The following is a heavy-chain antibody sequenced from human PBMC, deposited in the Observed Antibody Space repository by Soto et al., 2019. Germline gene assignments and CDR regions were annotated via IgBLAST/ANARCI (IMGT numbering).Heavy chain of an antibody. Sequence: SETLSLTCTVSCGSISSSSYYWGWIRQPPGKGLEWIGSIYYSGSTYYNPSLKSRVTISVDTSKNQFSLKLSSVTAADTAVYYCAMQLAGYYYYGMDVWGQGTTVTVSS. D-gene: IGHD1-1*01. J-gene: IGHJ6*02. V-gene: IGHV4-39*01. CDR1: CGSISSSSYY. CDR2: IYYSGST. CDR3: AMQLAGYYYYGMDV.